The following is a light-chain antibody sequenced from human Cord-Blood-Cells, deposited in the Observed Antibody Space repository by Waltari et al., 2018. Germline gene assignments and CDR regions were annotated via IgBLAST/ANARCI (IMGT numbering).Light chain of an antibody. Sequence: DIVMTQTPLSLSVTPGQPASISCKSSQSLLHSDGKTYLYWYLQKPGHSPQLLIYEVSDQCSGVPERFSGSGSGTDFTLKISRVEAEDVGVYYCMQSIQLPLTFGGGTKVEIK. V-gene: IGKV2D-29*02. CDR2: EVS. CDR3: MQSIQLPLT. J-gene: IGKJ4*01. CDR1: QSLLHSDGKTY.